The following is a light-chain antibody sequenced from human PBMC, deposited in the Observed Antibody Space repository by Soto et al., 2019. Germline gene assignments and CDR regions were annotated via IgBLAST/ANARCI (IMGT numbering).Light chain of an antibody. CDR2: WAS. CDR1: QSVFYSSNNKNY. J-gene: IGKJ4*01. CDR3: QQYYSLPLT. V-gene: IGKV4-1*01. Sequence: DIVMTQSPESLAVSLGERATINCKSSQSVFYSSNNKNYLTWYQQKPGQPPKLLIHWASTRESGVPDRFSGSGSVTDFTLTISSLQAEDVAVYYCQQYYSLPLTFGGGTKVEIK.